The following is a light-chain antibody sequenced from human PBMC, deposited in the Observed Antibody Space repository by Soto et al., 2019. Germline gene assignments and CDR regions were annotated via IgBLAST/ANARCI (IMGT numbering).Light chain of an antibody. CDR2: DAS. Sequence: DIQMTQSPSTLSASVGDRVTITCRASQSISSWLAWYQQKPGKAPKLLIYDASSLESGVPSRFSGSGSGTEFTRTISSLQPDDFATYYCQQYKSYSRTFGQGTKVEIK. CDR3: QQYKSYSRT. V-gene: IGKV1-5*01. CDR1: QSISSW. J-gene: IGKJ1*01.